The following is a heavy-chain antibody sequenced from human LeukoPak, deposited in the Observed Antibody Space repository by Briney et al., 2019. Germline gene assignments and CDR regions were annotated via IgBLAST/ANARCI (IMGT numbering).Heavy chain of an antibody. Sequence: GGSLRLSCAASXXTXSSXXXXXVXXAXXXXXXXVSAISGSGGSTYYADSVKGRFTISRDNSKNTLYLQMNSLRAEDTAVYYCAKLYGSGIPVDYWGQGTLVTVSS. CDR3: AKLYGSGIPVDY. CDR2: ISGSGGST. J-gene: IGHJ4*02. D-gene: IGHD3-10*01. V-gene: IGHV3-23*01. CDR1: XXTXSSXX.